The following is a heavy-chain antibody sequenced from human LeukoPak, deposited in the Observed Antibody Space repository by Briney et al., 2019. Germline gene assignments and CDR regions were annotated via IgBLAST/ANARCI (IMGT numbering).Heavy chain of an antibody. D-gene: IGHD3-22*01. Sequence: SETLSLTCTVSGGSISSGGYYWSWIRQPPGKGLEWIGYIYHGGHTYYNPSLKSRVTILIDRSKNQFSLKLSSVTAADTAVYYCARELWGYYYDSSGYGYWGQGTLVTVSS. J-gene: IGHJ4*02. CDR2: IYHGGHT. V-gene: IGHV4-30-2*01. CDR3: ARELWGYYYDSSGYGY. CDR1: GGSISSGGYY.